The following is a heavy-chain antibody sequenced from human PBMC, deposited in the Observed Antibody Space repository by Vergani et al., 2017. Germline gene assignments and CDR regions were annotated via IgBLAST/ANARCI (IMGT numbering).Heavy chain of an antibody. V-gene: IGHV3-11*05. J-gene: IGHJ6*02. CDR3: ARHYAYCGGDCSGGGMDG. CDR2: ISSSSSYT. D-gene: IGHD2-21*02. CDR1: GFTFSDYY. Sequence: QVQLVESGGGLVKPGGSLRLSCAASGFTFSDYYMSWIRQAPGKGLEWVSYISSSSSYTNYADSVKGRFTIARDNAKNSLYLQMNRLRAEDTAVYYCARHYAYCGGDCSGGGMDGWGQGTTVTVSS.